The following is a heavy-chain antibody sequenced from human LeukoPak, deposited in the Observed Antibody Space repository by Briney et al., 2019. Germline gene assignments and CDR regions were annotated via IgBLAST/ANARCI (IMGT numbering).Heavy chain of an antibody. D-gene: IGHD1-26*01. CDR3: ASGKLGGRNAGDYLDY. J-gene: IGHJ4*02. CDR1: GDSVSNNNAA. V-gene: IGHV6-1*01. CDR2: TYYRSKWYN. Sequence: SQTLSLTCAISGDSVSNNNAAWNWIRQSPSRGLEWLGRTYYRSKWYNDYALSLRGRITVNPDTSKNQFSLQLNSVTPEDTAAYYCASGKLGGRNAGDYLDYWGQGTLVTVSS.